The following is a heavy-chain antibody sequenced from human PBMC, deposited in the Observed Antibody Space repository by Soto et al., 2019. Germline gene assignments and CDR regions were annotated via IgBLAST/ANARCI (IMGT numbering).Heavy chain of an antibody. Sequence: XGCLRLSCAACGFSVENLGMSGVRQAPGKGLEWISSISGSGFKKYYADSVKGRFTISRDNSKSTVYLELNNLSAEDTAVYHCAKNQGVELVQLATVDWFDPWGQRSVVTVSS. D-gene: IGHD1-1*01. CDR2: ISGSGFKK. CDR1: GFSVENLG. V-gene: IGHV3-23*01. CDR3: AKNQGVELVQLATVDWFDP. J-gene: IGHJ5*02.